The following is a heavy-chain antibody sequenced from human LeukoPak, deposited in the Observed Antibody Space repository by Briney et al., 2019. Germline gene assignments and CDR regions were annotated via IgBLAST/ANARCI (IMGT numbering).Heavy chain of an antibody. CDR3: ARGYGRDGFRTLDY. CDR1: GGSISSFY. Sequence: PSETLSLTCTVSGGSISSFYWSWIRQPPGKGLEWIGYIDYSGSTNYDPSLESRVSISVDTSNNQFSLELSSVTAADTAVYYCARGYGRDGFRTLDYWGLGTLVTVSS. D-gene: IGHD5-24*01. J-gene: IGHJ4*02. V-gene: IGHV4-59*01. CDR2: IDYSGST.